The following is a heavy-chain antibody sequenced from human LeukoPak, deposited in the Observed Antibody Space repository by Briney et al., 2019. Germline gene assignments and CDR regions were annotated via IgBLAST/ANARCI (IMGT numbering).Heavy chain of an antibody. CDR2: IKQDGSEK. CDR3: ARGDGPDAFGI. CDR1: GFTFSSYW. J-gene: IGHJ3*02. V-gene: IGHV3-7*04. Sequence: PGGSLRLSCAASGFTFSSYWMSWVRQAPGKGLEWVANIKQDGSEKDYVDSVKGRFTISRYNAKNSLYLQMNSLRAEDTAVYYCARGDGPDAFGIWGQGTMVTVSS. D-gene: IGHD3/OR15-3a*01.